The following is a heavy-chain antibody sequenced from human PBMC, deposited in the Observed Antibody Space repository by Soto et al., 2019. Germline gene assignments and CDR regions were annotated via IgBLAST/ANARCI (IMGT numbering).Heavy chain of an antibody. J-gene: IGHJ6*03. CDR1: GYTLTNFA. CDR3: ARGVLSGRGYFYYYMDV. Sequence: QVQLVQPGAEVRKPGASVKLPCKASGYTLTNFAMQWVRQAPGQRLEWMGWINGGNGSTKYSQNFQGRVTITTDTSASTGDMELSSLRSEDTAVYFCARGVLSGRGYFYYYMDVWGKGTTVTVSS. V-gene: IGHV1-3*01. CDR2: INGGNGST. D-gene: IGHD3-3*01.